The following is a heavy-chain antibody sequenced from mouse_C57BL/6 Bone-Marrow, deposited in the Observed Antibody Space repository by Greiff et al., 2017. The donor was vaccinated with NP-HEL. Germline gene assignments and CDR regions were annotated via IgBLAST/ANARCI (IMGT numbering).Heavy chain of an antibody. Sequence: EVQLQQSGPGMVKPSQSLSLTCTVTGYSITSGYDWHWIRHFPGNKLEWMGYISYSGSTNYNPSLKSRISITHDTSKNHFFLKLNSVTTEDTATYYCAREGDFFDYWGQGTTLTVSS. CDR2: ISYSGST. J-gene: IGHJ2*01. CDR1: GYSITSGYD. CDR3: AREGDFFDY. V-gene: IGHV3-1*01.